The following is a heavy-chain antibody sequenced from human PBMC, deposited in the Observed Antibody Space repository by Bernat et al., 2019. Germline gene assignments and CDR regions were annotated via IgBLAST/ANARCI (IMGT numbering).Heavy chain of an antibody. CDR3: ARGEGAAYCGGDCRGYCYYGMDV. V-gene: IGHV1-2*04. J-gene: IGHJ6*02. D-gene: IGHD2-21*02. Sequence: QVQLVQSGAEVKKPGASVKVSCKASGYTFTGHYMHWVRQAPGQGLEWMGWINPNSGGTNYAQKFQGWVTMTRDTPISTAYMELSRRRADYTAVYYWARGEGAAYCGGDCRGYCYYGMDVWGQGTTVTVSS. CDR1: GYTFTGHY. CDR2: INPNSGGT.